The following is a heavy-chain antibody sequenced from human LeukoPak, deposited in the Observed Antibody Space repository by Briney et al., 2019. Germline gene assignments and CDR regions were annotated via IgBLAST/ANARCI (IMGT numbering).Heavy chain of an antibody. Sequence: SVKVSCKASGGTFSSYAISWVRQAPGQGLEWMGGIIPIFGTANYAQKFQGRVTITTDESTSTAYMELSSLRSEDTAAYYCARGIAAAGTGYYFDYWGQGTLVTVSS. V-gene: IGHV1-69*05. CDR3: ARGIAAAGTGYYFDY. J-gene: IGHJ4*02. CDR2: IIPIFGTA. CDR1: GGTFSSYA. D-gene: IGHD6-13*01.